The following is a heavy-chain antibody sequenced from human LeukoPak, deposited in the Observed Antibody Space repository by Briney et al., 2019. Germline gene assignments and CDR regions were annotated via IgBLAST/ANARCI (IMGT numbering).Heavy chain of an antibody. CDR3: VREARGYHYTYFDY. CDR2: VSAGHHA. D-gene: IGHD1-1*01. Sequence: GGSLRLSCTASGFTLGGHDMHWVRQTTGDGLEWVAAVSAGHHAFYAGSVKGRLTVSREDAKNSLYLQMNSLRAGDTAVYYCVREARGYHYTYFDYWGQGSLVTVSS. V-gene: IGHV3-13*01. J-gene: IGHJ4*02. CDR1: GFTLGGHD.